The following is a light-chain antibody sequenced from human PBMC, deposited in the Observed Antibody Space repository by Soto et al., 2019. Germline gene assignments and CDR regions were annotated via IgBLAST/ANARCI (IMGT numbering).Light chain of an antibody. J-gene: IGKJ4*01. CDR1: QSIGTW. V-gene: IGKV1-5*03. CDR3: QQYNTYPLT. Sequence: DIQMTQSPSTLSASVGDRVTITCRASQSIGTWLAWYQQKPGKAPKLLIYKASSLEGGVPSRFSGSGSGTEFNITVSSLQPDDFATHYCQQYNTYPLTFGGGTTVEIK. CDR2: KAS.